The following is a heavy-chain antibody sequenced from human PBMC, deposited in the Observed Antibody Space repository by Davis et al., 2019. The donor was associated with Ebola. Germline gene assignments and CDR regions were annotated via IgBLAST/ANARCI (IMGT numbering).Heavy chain of an antibody. CDR2: IRFNGDTE. J-gene: IGHJ4*02. V-gene: IGHV3-30*02. CDR3: AKTPGRWEINEY. Sequence: GESLKISCAASGFTLSDYAMNWVRKAPGKGLEWVAFIRFNGDTEYYADSVKGRFTISRDTSKNTLYLQMDSLRAEDSAVYYCAKTPGRWEINEYWGQGTLVTVSS. CDR1: GFTLSDYA. D-gene: IGHD1-26*01.